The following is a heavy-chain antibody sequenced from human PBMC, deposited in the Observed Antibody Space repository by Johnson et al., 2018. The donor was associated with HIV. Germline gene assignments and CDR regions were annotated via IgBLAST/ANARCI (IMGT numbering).Heavy chain of an antibody. CDR2: ISSSGITM. CDR1: RFTFGDYY. D-gene: IGHD3-3*01. V-gene: IGHV3-11*04. J-gene: IGHJ3*02. Sequence: QVQLVESGGGLVKPGGSLRLSCAASRFTFGDYYMTWVRQAPGKGPEWLSYISSSGITMLYADSVKGRFTISRDNANNTLYLQMNSLRTEDTAVYHCARGRMHFLEGGAFDIWGQGTMVTVSS. CDR3: ARGRMHFLEGGAFDI.